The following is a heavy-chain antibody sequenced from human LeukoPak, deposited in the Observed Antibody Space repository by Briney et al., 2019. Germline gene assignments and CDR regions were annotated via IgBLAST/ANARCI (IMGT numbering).Heavy chain of an antibody. CDR3: AKAYTSGWYLN. V-gene: IGHV4-34*01. CDR1: GDSFSSGAYY. Sequence: PSQTLSLTCTVSGDSFSSGAYYWSWIRQPPGKGLEWIGEINYSGSTNYNPSLKSRVTISLDTSKTQFSLKLTSVTAADTAVYFCAKAYTSGWYLNWGQGTLVTVSS. D-gene: IGHD6-19*01. CDR2: INYSGST. J-gene: IGHJ4*02.